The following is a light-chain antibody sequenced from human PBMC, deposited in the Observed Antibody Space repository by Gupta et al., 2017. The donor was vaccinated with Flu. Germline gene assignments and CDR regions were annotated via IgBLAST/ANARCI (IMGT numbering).Light chain of an antibody. CDR3: QHYSDRPPWT. Sequence: EIMLTQSPAPLSVSLGERVTVSCRASQSISNNLAWYQQKPGQPPRLLIYNSYTRATEIPARFSGAGSGTDFTLTIDSLRSEDFAVYYCQHYSDRPPWTFGPGTKVDLK. CDR2: NSY. J-gene: IGKJ1*01. V-gene: IGKV3-15*01. CDR1: QSISNN.